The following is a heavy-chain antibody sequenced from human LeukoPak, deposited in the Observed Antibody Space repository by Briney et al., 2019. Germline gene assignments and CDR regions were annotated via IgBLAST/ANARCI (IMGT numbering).Heavy chain of an antibody. CDR2: INTNSGGT. D-gene: IGHD6-19*01. Sequence: ASVKVSCKVSGYTFTGYYMHWVRQAPGQGLEWMGWINTNSGGTNYAQKFQGRITMTTDTSTSTGYMELRSLRSDDTAVYYCARDLKMGYSSGRYSWGTGSSNDYWGQGTLVTVSS. J-gene: IGHJ4*02. CDR1: GYTFTGYY. V-gene: IGHV1-2*02. CDR3: ARDLKMGYSSGRYSWGTGSSNDY.